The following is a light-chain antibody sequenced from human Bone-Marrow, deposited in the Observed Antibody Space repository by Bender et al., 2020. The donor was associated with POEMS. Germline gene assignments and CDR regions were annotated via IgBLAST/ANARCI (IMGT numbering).Light chain of an antibody. CDR1: SSNIGARYA. J-gene: IGLJ2*01. Sequence: QPVLTHPLSASGAPGQTVTIPCTGSSSNIGARYAVHWYRLLPGTAPKLLIYGNINRPSGVPDRLSGSWSGTSASLVITGLQSEDEATYYCSIWDDNLNGPVFGGGTKLTVL. V-gene: IGLV1-50*01. CDR2: GNI. CDR3: SIWDDNLNGPV.